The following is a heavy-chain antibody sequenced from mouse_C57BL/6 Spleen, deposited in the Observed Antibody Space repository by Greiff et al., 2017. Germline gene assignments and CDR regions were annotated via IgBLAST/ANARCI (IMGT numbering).Heavy chain of an antibody. D-gene: IGHD2-3*01. CDR1: GYTFTSYW. CDR3: ASLYDGYYVGYFDY. Sequence: VQLQQPGAELVRPGSSVKLSCKASGYTFTSYWMHWVKQRPIQGLEWIGNIDPSDSETHYNQKFKDKATLTVDKSSSTAYMQLSRLTSEDSAVYYCASLYDGYYVGYFDYWGQGTTLTVSS. J-gene: IGHJ2*01. CDR2: IDPSDSET. V-gene: IGHV1-52*01.